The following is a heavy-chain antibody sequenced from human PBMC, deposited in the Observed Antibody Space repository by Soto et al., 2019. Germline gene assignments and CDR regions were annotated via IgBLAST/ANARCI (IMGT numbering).Heavy chain of an antibody. CDR3: ARGPEALTYYYGSGSPYGMDV. V-gene: IGHV4-30-4*01. CDR2: IYYSGSA. CDR1: GGSISSGDYY. Sequence: SETLSLTCTVSGGSISSGDYYWSWIRQPPGKGLEWIGYIYYSGSAYYNPSLKSRVTISVDTSKNQFSLKLSSVTAADTAVYYCARGPEALTYYYGSGSPYGMDVWGQGTTVTVS. J-gene: IGHJ6*02. D-gene: IGHD3-10*01.